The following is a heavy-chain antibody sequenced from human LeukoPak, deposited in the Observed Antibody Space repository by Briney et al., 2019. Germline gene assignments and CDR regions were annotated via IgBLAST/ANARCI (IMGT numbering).Heavy chain of an antibody. V-gene: IGHV3-23*01. CDR2: ISGSGAGT. CDR3: AKEGYSSDPYYFDY. CDR1: GFTFSSYA. Sequence: PGGPLRLSCAASGFTFSSYAMSWVRQAPGKGLEWVSAISGSGAGTYYADSVKGRFTISRDNSKNTLYLQMNSLRAEDTAVFYCAKEGYSSDPYYFDYWGQGTLVTVSS. D-gene: IGHD6-19*01. J-gene: IGHJ4*02.